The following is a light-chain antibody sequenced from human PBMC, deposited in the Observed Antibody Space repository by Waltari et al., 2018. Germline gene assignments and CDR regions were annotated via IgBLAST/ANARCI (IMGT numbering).Light chain of an antibody. CDR1: SSNIGSNT. Sequence: QTALTQPPSTSGTPGQRVTISCSGSSSNIGSNTVNWYQQLPGTAPKLLIYTNNQRPSGVPDRFSASKSGTSASLAISGLQSEDEAHYYCASWDGSLSVVLFGGGTKLTVL. J-gene: IGLJ3*02. CDR3: ASWDGSLSVVL. V-gene: IGLV1-44*01. CDR2: TNN.